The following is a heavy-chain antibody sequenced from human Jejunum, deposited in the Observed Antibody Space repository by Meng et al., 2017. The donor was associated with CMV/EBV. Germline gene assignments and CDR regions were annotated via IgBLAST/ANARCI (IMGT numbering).Heavy chain of an antibody. CDR2: FVNNVDT. V-gene: IGHV1-18*04. J-gene: IGHJ4*02. CDR1: GYTFASYG. D-gene: IGHD3-10*01. Sequence: QVHLLQSGAEVKKPXXSVRVSCEASGYTFASYGISWLRQAPGQGLEWMGWFVNNVDTYSAQKFQGRVTMTTDTHTSTAFMELRSLRSDDTAVYYCARGTPGRSYSDYWGQGTLVIVSS. CDR3: ARGTPGRSYSDY.